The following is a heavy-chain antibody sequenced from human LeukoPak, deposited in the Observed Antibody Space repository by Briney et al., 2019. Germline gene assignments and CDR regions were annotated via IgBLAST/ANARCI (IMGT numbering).Heavy chain of an antibody. V-gene: IGHV3-7*04. Sequence: PGGSLRLSCAASGFTFSKFWMSWVRQAPGKGLEWVANIHPEGYEKYHVDSVKGRFTISRDNTKSLLHLETDNLRVEDTAVYYCARGDDFSGDHWGQGTRVTVSS. CDR1: GFTFSKFW. D-gene: IGHD3/OR15-3a*01. CDR2: IHPEGYEK. CDR3: ARGDDFSGDH. J-gene: IGHJ4*02.